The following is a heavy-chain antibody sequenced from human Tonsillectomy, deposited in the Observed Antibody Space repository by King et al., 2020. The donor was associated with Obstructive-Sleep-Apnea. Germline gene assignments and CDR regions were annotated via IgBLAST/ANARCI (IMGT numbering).Heavy chain of an antibody. J-gene: IGHJ5*02. V-gene: IGHV4-34*01. D-gene: IGHD2-2*01. CDR3: ARAKGYCSSTSCYPREFDP. Sequence: VQLQQWGAGLLKPSETLSLTCAVYGGSFSGYYWSWIRQPPGKGLEWIGEINHSGSTNYNPSLKSRFTISVDTPKNQFSLKLSSVTAADTAVYYCARAKGYCSSTSCYPREFDPWGQGTLVTVSS. CDR2: INHSGST. CDR1: GGSFSGYY.